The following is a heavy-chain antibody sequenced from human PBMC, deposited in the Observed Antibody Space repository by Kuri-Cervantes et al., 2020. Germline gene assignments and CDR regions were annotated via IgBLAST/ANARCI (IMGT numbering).Heavy chain of an antibody. Sequence: TLSLTCTVSGGSVSSGDYYWSWIRQPPGKALEWLALIYWDDDKRYGPSLKNRLTITKDTSKNQVVLTMTNMDPVDTATYYCARMGASHWWVDYWGQGTLVTVSS. D-gene: IGHD2-8*02. V-gene: IGHV2-5*05. CDR2: IYWDDDK. J-gene: IGHJ4*02. CDR3: ARMGASHWWVDY. CDR1: GGSVSSGDYY.